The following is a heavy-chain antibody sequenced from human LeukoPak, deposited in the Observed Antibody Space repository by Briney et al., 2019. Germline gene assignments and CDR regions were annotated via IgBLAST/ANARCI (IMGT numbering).Heavy chain of an antibody. CDR1: GGSFSGYY. J-gene: IGHJ4*02. V-gene: IGHV4-59*01. Sequence: PSETLSLTCAVYGGSFSGYYWSWIRQPPGKGLEWIGYIYYSGSTNYNPSLKSRVTISVDTSKNQFSLKLSSVTAADTAVYCCARESWYHFDHWGQGTLVTVSS. D-gene: IGHD1-14*01. CDR3: ARESWYHFDH. CDR2: IYYSGST.